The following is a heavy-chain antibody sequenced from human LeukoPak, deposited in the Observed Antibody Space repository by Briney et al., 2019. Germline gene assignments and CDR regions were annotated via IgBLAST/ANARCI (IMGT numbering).Heavy chain of an antibody. V-gene: IGHV4-61*02. CDR1: GGSISSGSYY. CDR2: IYTSGST. J-gene: IGHJ4*02. D-gene: IGHD3-10*01. Sequence: PSETLSLTCTVSGGSISSGSYYWSWIRQPAGKGLEWIGRIYTSGSTNYNPSLKSRVTISVDTSKNQFSLKLSSVTAADTAVYYCARDSEVGVYYYTYWGQGTLVTVSS. CDR3: ARDSEVGVYYYTY.